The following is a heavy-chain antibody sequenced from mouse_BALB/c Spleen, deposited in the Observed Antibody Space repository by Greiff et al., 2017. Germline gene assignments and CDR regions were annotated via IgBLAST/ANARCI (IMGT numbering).Heavy chain of an antibody. CDR3: ARDYYGYFDY. V-gene: IGHV1S127*01. Sequence: QVQLQQSGPQLVRPGASVKISCMASGYSFTSYWMHWVKQRPGQGLEWIGMIDPSDSETRLNQKFKDKATLTVDKSSSTAYMQLSSPTSEDSAVYYCARDYYGYFDYWGQGTTLTVSS. CDR1: GYSFTSYW. D-gene: IGHD1-1*01. J-gene: IGHJ2*01. CDR2: IDPSDSET.